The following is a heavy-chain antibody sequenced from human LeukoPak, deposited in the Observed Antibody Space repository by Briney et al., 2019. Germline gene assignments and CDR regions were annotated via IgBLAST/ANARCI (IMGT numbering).Heavy chain of an antibody. CDR1: DDSITSGSYS. D-gene: IGHD6-13*01. CDR3: ARGVVYTRLFDS. J-gene: IGHJ4*02. Sequence: SQTLSLTCTVSDDSITSGSYSWSWIRHHPGKGLEWIGYIKNSGTTHYNPSLKSRVTISVDTSKNQFSLKMTSVTAADTAVYYCARGVVYTRLFDSWGQGTLVTVSS. CDR2: IKNSGTT. V-gene: IGHV4-31*03.